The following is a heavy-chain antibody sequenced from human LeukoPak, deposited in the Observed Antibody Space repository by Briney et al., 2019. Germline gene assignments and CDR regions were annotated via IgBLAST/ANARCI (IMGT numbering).Heavy chain of an antibody. CDR2: IYHSGST. D-gene: IGHD2-2*01. J-gene: IGHJ4*02. CDR1: GYSISSGYY. Sequence: SETLSLTCAVSGYSISSGYYWGWIRQPPGKGLEWIGTIYHSGSTYYNPSLKSRVTISVDTSKNQFSLKLTSVTAADTAVYYCVRVRGYCSSTICYRYYFDYWGKGTLVTVSS. V-gene: IGHV4-38-2*01. CDR3: VRVRGYCSSTICYRYYFDY.